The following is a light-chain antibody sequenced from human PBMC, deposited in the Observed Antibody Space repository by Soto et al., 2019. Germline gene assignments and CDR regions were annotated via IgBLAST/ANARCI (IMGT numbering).Light chain of an antibody. V-gene: IGKV1-12*01. CDR1: QGTSNW. CDR2: SAS. CDR3: QQGYSFPLLT. Sequence: DIQMTQSPSSVSASVGDRVTITCRASQGTSNWLAWYQQKPVKAPKLLIYSASSRLGGVPSRFSDSGFGTHFPLTIHGLQPEDFDTYFCQQGYSFPLLTFGGGTKVEI. J-gene: IGKJ4*01.